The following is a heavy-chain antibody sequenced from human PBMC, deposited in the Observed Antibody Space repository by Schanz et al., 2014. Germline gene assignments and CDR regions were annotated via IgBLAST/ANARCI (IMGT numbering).Heavy chain of an antibody. D-gene: IGHD2-15*01. Sequence: QVQLQESGPRLVKPSETLSLTCNVSGDSISSYYWSWLRQAPGKGLEWIGYIYYTGSTNNNPSLTSRLTMSVDTSTNQFSLRLASVTAADTALYYCARVISPHRGAASWLDPWGQGTLVTVSS. CDR2: IYYTGST. CDR1: GDSISSYY. J-gene: IGHJ5*02. CDR3: ARVISPHRGAASWLDP. V-gene: IGHV4-59*01.